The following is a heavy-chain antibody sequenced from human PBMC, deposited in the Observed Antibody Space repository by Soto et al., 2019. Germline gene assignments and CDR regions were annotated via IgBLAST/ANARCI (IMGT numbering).Heavy chain of an antibody. V-gene: IGHV3-30-3*01. CDR3: AREEAAPDY. CDR1: GFTFSSYA. CDR2: ISYDGSNK. Sequence: GGSLRLSCAASGFTFSSYAMHWVRQAPGKGLEWVAVISYDGSNKYYADSVXGXXXXXXXXXXXXXXXXXXXXXXXDXAVYYCAREEAAPDYWGQGTLVTVSS. J-gene: IGHJ4*02. D-gene: IGHD3-10*01.